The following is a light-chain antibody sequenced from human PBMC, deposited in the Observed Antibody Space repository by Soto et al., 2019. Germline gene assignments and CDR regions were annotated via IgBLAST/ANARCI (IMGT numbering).Light chain of an antibody. V-gene: IGLV2-8*01. CDR1: SSDVGDDNY. J-gene: IGLJ1*01. CDR3: SSYAGSNNFV. Sequence: QSVLTHPPSASGSPGQSVTISCTGTSSDVGDDNYVSWYQRHPGKAPKLMISEVSKRPSGVPDRFSGSKSGNTASLTVSGLQAEDEADYYCSSYAGSNNFVFGTGTKVTVL. CDR2: EVS.